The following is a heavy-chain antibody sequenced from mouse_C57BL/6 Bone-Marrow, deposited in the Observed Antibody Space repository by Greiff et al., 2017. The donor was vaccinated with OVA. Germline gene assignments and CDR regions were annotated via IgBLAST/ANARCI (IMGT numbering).Heavy chain of an antibody. V-gene: IGHV5-9-1*02. Sequence: EVHLVESGEGLVKPGGSLKLSCAASGFTFSSYAMSWVRQTPEKRLEWVAYISSGGGSIYYADTVKGRFTLSRDNARNTLYLQMSSLKSEDTAMYYCTKSNYVNHAMDYWGQGTSVTVSS. CDR3: TKSNYVNHAMDY. J-gene: IGHJ4*01. CDR2: ISSGGGSI. CDR1: GFTFSSYA. D-gene: IGHD2-5*01.